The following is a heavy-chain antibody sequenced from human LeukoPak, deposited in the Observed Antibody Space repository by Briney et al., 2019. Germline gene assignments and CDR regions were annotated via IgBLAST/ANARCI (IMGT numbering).Heavy chain of an antibody. CDR2: FRGGGGNT. V-gene: IGHV3-23*01. CDR1: GFTFSSYA. CDR3: AKAYSGESYYESSGQSGSAFDI. Sequence: GGSLRLSCAASGFTFSSYAMSWVRQTPGKGLEWDSDFRGGGGNTNYADSVKGRFTISRDNSKNTLYLQMNSLRAEDTAVYYCAKAYSGESYYESSGQSGSAFDIWGQGTMVTVSS. D-gene: IGHD3-22*01. J-gene: IGHJ3*02.